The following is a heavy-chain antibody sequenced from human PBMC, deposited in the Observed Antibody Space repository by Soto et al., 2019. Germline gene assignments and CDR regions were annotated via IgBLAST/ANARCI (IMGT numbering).Heavy chain of an antibody. V-gene: IGHV2-5*02. D-gene: IGHD2-15*01. CDR1: GFSLSTNGVA. Sequence: QITLKESGPPLVHPPQTLTLTCSFSGFSLSTNGVAVGWIRQPPGKVLEWLALIYWDDDTRSNPSLKSRLAITTHTSKHQAVITMPNMDPVDRGTYYCAGRRVGKLLGNLVDLRDQGTLVT. CDR3: AGRRVGKLLGNLVDL. CDR2: IYWDDDT. J-gene: IGHJ5*02.